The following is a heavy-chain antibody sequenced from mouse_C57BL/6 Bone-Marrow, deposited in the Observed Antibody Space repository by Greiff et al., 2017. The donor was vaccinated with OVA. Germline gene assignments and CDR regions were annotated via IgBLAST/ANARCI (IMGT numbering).Heavy chain of an antibody. CDR3: TLTTVVATGYFDY. Sequence: EVQLQQSGAELVRPGASVKLSCTASGFNIKDDYMHWVKQRPEQGLEWIGRIDPEDGDTEYAPKFQGKATMTADTSSNTAYLQLSSLTSEDTAVYYCTLTTVVATGYFDYWGQGTTLTVSS. CDR2: IDPEDGDT. D-gene: IGHD1-1*01. CDR1: GFNIKDDY. J-gene: IGHJ2*01. V-gene: IGHV14-1*01.